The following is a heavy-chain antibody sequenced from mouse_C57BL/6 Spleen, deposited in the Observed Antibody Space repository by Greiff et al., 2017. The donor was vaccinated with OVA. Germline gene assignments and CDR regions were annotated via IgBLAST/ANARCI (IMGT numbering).Heavy chain of an antibody. CDR3: TRGGTTAYYFDY. Sequence: EVKLMESGEGLVKPGGSLKLSCAASGFTFSSYAMSWVRQTPEKRLEWVAYISSGGDYIYYADTVKGRFTISRDNARNTLYLQMSSQKSEDTAMYYCTRGGTTAYYFDYWGQGTTLTVSS. J-gene: IGHJ2*01. V-gene: IGHV5-9-1*02. CDR2: ISSGGDYI. CDR1: GFTFSSYA. D-gene: IGHD1-2*01.